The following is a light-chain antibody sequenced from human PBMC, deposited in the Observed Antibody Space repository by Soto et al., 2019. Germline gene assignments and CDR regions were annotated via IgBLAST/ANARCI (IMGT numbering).Light chain of an antibody. CDR1: SGHSGYI. V-gene: IGLV4-60*03. CDR2: LGGSGSY. CDR3: ETWDSTLKV. J-gene: IGLJ2*01. Sequence: QPVLTQSSSASASLGSSVKLTCTLSSGHSGYIIAWHQQQPGKAPRYLMKLGGSGSYNTGSGVPDRFSGSSSGADRYLTISNLQSEDEADYYCETWDSTLKVFGGGTKLTVL.